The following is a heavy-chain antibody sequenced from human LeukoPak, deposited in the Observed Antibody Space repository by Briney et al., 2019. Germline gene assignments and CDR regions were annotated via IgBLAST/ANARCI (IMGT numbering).Heavy chain of an antibody. V-gene: IGHV3-64D*09. J-gene: IGHJ4*02. CDR3: VQDWVATHVVRRHFDF. CDR1: GFTFSSHA. D-gene: IGHD5-12*01. CDR2: ISSDGGST. Sequence: GGSLRLSCSASGFTFSSHAMHWVRRTPGKGLEYVAAISSDGGSTYYADSVKGRFIISRENSKDMLYLQMTSLRPEDTALYQSVQDWVATHVVRRHFDFCGLGTLVTASS.